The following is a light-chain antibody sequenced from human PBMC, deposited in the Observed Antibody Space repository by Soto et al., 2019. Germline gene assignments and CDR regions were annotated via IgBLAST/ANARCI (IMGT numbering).Light chain of an antibody. CDR1: QSVSSK. CDR2: GVS. J-gene: IGKJ2*01. V-gene: IGKV3-15*01. Sequence: EIVMTQSPATLSVSPGERATLSCRASQSVSSKLAWFQQKPGQAPSLLIYGVSTRATGVPVRFSGSGSGTEFTLTVNSLQSEDFAVYYCQQYNNWPHTFGQGTKVGIK. CDR3: QQYNNWPHT.